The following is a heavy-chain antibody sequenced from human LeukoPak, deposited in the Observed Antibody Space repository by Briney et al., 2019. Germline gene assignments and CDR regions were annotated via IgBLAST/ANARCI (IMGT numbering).Heavy chain of an antibody. CDR3: AKDQRGYSYGYFEGPGY. Sequence: GGSLRLSCAASGFTFSSYGMHWVRQAPGKGLEWVAVIWYDGSNKYYADSVKGRFAISRDNSKNTLYLQMNSLRAEDTAVYYCAKDQRGYSYGYFEGPGYWGQGTLVTVSS. J-gene: IGHJ4*02. V-gene: IGHV3-33*06. D-gene: IGHD5-18*01. CDR1: GFTFSSYG. CDR2: IWYDGSNK.